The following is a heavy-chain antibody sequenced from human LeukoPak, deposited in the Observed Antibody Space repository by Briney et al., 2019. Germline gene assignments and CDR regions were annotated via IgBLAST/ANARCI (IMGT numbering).Heavy chain of an antibody. CDR3: ARQDSRVGVSIDY. V-gene: IGHV5-51*01. CDR1: GYSFTSYW. D-gene: IGHD1-26*01. CDR2: IYPGDSDT. J-gene: IGHJ4*02. Sequence: GESLKISCKGSGYSFTSYWIGWVRQMPGKGLEWMGNIYPGDSDTRYSPSFQGQVTISADKFISTAYLQWSSLKASDTAMYYCARQDSRVGVSIDYWGQGTLVTVSS.